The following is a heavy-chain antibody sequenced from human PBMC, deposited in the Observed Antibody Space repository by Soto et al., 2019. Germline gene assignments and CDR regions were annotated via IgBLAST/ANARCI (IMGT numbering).Heavy chain of an antibody. CDR1: GFTFSDYA. Sequence: EVQLLESGGGLVQPGGSLRLSCAASGFTFSDYAMSWVRQAPGKGLDWVSAISSSGDHTFYADSVKGRFTISRDNPKNTLYLQVNSLRAEDTAVYYCAKLLRPGLQFFDFWGQGTLVTVSS. V-gene: IGHV3-23*01. J-gene: IGHJ4*02. CDR2: ISSSGDHT. CDR3: AKLLRPGLQFFDF. D-gene: IGHD4-4*01.